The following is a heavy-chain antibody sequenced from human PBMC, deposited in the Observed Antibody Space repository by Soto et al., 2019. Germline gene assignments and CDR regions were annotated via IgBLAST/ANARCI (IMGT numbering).Heavy chain of an antibody. CDR3: AREGAAAGRRYYYGMDV. CDR1: GYTFTGYY. V-gene: IGHV1-2*02. Sequence: ASVKVSCKASGYTFTGYYMHWVRQAPGQGLEWMGWINPNSGGTNYAQKFQGRVTMTRDTSISTAYMELSRLRSDDTAVYYCAREGAAAGRRYYYGMDVWGQGTTVNVSS. J-gene: IGHJ6*02. D-gene: IGHD6-13*01. CDR2: INPNSGGT.